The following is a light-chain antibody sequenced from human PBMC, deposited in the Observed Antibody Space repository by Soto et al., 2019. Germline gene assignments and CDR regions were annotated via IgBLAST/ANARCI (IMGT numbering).Light chain of an antibody. CDR2: AAS. J-gene: IGKJ4*01. Sequence: AIRMTQSPSSFSASTGDRVTIACRASEGIGSHLAWYQQKPGKAPKVLIYAASTLQSGVPSRFIGSGSGTDFTLTISYLQPEDFATYYCQQYLGYPLTFGGGTKVEVK. CDR1: EGIGSH. CDR3: QQYLGYPLT. V-gene: IGKV1-8*01.